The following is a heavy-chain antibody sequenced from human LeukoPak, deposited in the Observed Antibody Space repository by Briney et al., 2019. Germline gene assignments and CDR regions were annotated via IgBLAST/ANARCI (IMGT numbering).Heavy chain of an antibody. CDR2: ISVNNGNT. V-gene: IGHV1-18*01. D-gene: IGHD2-15*01. CDR3: ARDFFHGHCAGLSCFLLDY. CDR1: GYTFTSYG. Sequence: ASVKVSCKASGYTFTSYGISWVRQAPGQGLEWMGWISVNNGNTNSAQKFQGRVTMTTDTSTSTAYMELRSLRSDDTAVYYCARDFFHGHCAGLSCFLLDYWGQGSLVTVSS. J-gene: IGHJ4*02.